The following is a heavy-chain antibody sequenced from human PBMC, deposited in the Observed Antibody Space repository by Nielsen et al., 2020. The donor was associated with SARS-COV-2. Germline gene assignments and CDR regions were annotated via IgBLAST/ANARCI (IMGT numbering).Heavy chain of an antibody. CDR2: INAGNGNT. J-gene: IGHJ6*03. Sequence: ASVKVSCKASGYTFTSYAMHWVRQAPGQRLEWMGWINAGNGNTKYSQKFQGRVTMTRNTSISTAYMELSSLRSEDTAVYYCAVGSSGSYRSYYYYYMDVWGKGTTVTVSS. CDR3: AVGSSGSYRSYYYYYMDV. V-gene: IGHV1-3*01. CDR1: GYTFTSYA. D-gene: IGHD3-10*01.